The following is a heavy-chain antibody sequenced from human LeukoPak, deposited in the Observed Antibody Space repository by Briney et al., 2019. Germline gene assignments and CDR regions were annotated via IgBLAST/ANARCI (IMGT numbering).Heavy chain of an antibody. D-gene: IGHD6-13*01. CDR2: ISGSGTNT. J-gene: IGHJ5*02. CDR1: GFTFRHFA. V-gene: IGHV3-23*01. Sequence: GGSLRLSCAAFGFTFRHFAMSWVRQAPGKGLEWVSVISGSGTNTYYAESVKGRFTISRDNSNNALYLQMHGLRDEDTALYYCAKGRRVGIAAPIDAWGQGTQVTVSS. CDR3: AKGRRVGIAAPIDA.